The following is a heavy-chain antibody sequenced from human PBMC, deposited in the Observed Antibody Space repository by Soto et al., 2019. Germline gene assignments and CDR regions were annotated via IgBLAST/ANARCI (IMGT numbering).Heavy chain of an antibody. CDR1: GGSFSGYY. J-gene: IGHJ4*02. D-gene: IGHD2-2*01. CDR2: INHSGST. V-gene: IGHV4-34*01. Sequence: SETLSLTCAVYGGSFSGYYWSWIRQPPGKGLEWIGEINHSGSTNYNPSLKSRVTISVDTSKNQFSLKLSSVTAADTAVYYCARGKGYCSSTSCYDPSFDYWGQGTLVTVSS. CDR3: ARGKGYCSSTSCYDPSFDY.